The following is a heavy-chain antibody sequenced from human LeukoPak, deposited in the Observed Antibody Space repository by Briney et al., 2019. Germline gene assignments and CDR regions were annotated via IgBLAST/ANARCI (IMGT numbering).Heavy chain of an antibody. CDR2: ITSSSSSI. Sequence: GGSLRLSCAASGFNLSTYAMDWVRQAPGKGLEWVSYITSSSSSIFYADSVRGRFTISRDNAKNSLYLQMNSLGVDDSAVYYCARVSTCSGGSCLGSWGQGTLVTVSS. D-gene: IGHD2-15*01. CDR3: ARVSTCSGGSCLGS. J-gene: IGHJ5*02. CDR1: GFNLSTYA. V-gene: IGHV3-48*04.